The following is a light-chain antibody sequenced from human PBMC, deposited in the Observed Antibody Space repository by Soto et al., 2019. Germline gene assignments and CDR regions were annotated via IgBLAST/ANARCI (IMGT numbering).Light chain of an antibody. Sequence: DIQMTQSPSTLSASVGDRVTITFRASQSISTWLAWYQQKPGKAPKLLIYKASTLKSGVPSRFSGSGSGTEFTLTISSLQPDDFATYYCQHYYSYSEAFGQGTTGDIK. CDR2: KAS. V-gene: IGKV1-5*03. CDR1: QSISTW. CDR3: QHYYSYSEA. J-gene: IGKJ1*01.